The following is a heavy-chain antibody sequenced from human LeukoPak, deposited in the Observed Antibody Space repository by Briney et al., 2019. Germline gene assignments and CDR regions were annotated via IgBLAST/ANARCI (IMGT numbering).Heavy chain of an antibody. D-gene: IGHD5-12*01. CDR3: ARGKWLRSSFDY. CDR1: GGSFSGYY. V-gene: IGHV4-34*01. J-gene: IGHJ4*02. Sequence: SETLSLTCAVYGGSFSGYYWSWIRQPPGKGLEWIGEINHSGSTNYNPSLKSRVTISVDTSKHQFSLKLSSVTAADTAVYYCARGKWLRSSFDYWGQGTLVTVSS. CDR2: INHSGST.